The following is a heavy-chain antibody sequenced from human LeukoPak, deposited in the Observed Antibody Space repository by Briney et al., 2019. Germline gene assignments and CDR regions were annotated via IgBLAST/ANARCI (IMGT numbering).Heavy chain of an antibody. Sequence: SETLSLTCTVSGGSISSSSYYWGWIRQPPGKGLEWIGSIYYSGSTYYNPSLKSRVTISVDTSKNQFSLKLSSVTAADTAVYYCARDEITMIVEPPTPDYWGQGTLVTVSS. CDR3: ARDEITMIVEPPTPDY. V-gene: IGHV4-39*07. D-gene: IGHD3-22*01. CDR2: IYYSGST. CDR1: GGSISSSSYY. J-gene: IGHJ4*02.